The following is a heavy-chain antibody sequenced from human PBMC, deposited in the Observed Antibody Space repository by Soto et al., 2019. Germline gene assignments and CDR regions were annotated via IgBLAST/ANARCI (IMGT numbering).Heavy chain of an antibody. Sequence: PSETLSLTCTVSGGSISSSSYYWGWIRQPPGKGLEWIGSIYYSGSTYYNPSLKSRVTISVDTSKNQFSLKLSSVTAADTAVYYCARGPLRQQLVGALDYWGQGTLVTVSS. CDR2: IYYSGST. CDR1: GGSISSSSYY. V-gene: IGHV4-39*01. CDR3: ARGPLRQQLVGALDY. J-gene: IGHJ4*02. D-gene: IGHD6-13*01.